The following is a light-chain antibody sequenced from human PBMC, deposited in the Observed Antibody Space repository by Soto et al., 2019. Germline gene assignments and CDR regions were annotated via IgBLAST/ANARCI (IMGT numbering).Light chain of an antibody. J-gene: IGKJ1*01. CDR2: DAS. V-gene: IGKV3-11*01. CDR3: QQRSNWPWT. Sequence: EIVLTQSPATLSLSPGERATLSCRASQSVSRYLAWYQQKPGQAPRLLIYDASNRATGIPARFSGSGSGTDFTLTISSLEPEDFAVYYCQQRSNWPWTFGQGTKVAIK. CDR1: QSVSRY.